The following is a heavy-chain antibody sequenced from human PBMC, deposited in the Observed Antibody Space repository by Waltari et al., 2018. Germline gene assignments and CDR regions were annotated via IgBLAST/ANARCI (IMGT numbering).Heavy chain of an antibody. CDR3: ARHRGVHTGYPGLDP. V-gene: IGHV4-39*01. D-gene: IGHD3-10*01. CDR2: VSSGGNT. J-gene: IGHJ5*02. CDR1: GGSISGAYY. Sequence: QLQLQELGPGLVKPSETLSLICTVSGGSISGAYYWDWIRSSPGTGLEWIGDVSSGGNTNYNPSLKSRVTISTDTSKNQFSLRLSSVTAADTAVYYCARHRGVHTGYPGLDPWGQGTLVTVSS.